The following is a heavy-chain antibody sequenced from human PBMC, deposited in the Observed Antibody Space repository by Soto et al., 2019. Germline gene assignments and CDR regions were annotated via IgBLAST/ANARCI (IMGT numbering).Heavy chain of an antibody. J-gene: IGHJ4*02. Sequence: PGASLKISCKGSGYSFTSYWIGWVRQMPGKGLEWMGIIYPGDSDTRYSPSFQGQVTISADKSISTAYLQWSSLKASDTAMYYSARSDIGPVGATTYDYWGQGTLVTVSS. CDR3: ARSDIGPVGATTYDY. V-gene: IGHV5-51*01. CDR1: GYSFTSYW. CDR2: IYPGDSDT. D-gene: IGHD1-26*01.